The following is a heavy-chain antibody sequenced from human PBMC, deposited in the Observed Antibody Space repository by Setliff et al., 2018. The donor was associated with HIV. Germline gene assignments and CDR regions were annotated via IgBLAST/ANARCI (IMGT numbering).Heavy chain of an antibody. V-gene: IGHV4-61*01. J-gene: IGHJ4*02. CDR3: ARSPGPALYSGHDTGELFDY. CDR2: IYYSGST. CDR1: SYSISSGYY. Sequence: SETLSLTCAVSSYSISSGYYWGWIRQPPGKGLEWIGYIYYSGSTNYNPSLESRVTISVDTSKNQFSLKLSSVTAADTAVYYCARSPGPALYSGHDTGELFDYWGQGTLVTVSS. D-gene: IGHD5-12*01.